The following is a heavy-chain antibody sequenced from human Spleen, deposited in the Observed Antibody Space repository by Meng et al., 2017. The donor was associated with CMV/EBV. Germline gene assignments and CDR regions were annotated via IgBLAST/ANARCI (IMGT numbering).Heavy chain of an antibody. D-gene: IGHD3-3*01. CDR2: ISSSGINT. CDR3: ARDPDSTIFGVALHWFFDL. J-gene: IGHJ2*01. CDR1: TFSDYD. Sequence: TFSDYDMFWFRHATGKGLEWVSYISSSGINTFYADSVKGRFTVSRDNDKNSLFLQMDSLTAEDTAVYYCARDPDSTIFGVALHWFFDLWGRGTLVTVSS. V-gene: IGHV3-11*01.